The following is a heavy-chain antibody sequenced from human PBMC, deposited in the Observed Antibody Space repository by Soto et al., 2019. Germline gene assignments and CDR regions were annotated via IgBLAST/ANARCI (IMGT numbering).Heavy chain of an antibody. Sequence: EVQLLESGGGLVQPGGSLRLSCAASGFTFGTYAMKWLRQAPGRGLECVSFISGSGRTTYYADSVKGRFTVSRDNSKNTMYLQMYSLRAEDTALYYCAKFRGPSYSYYYMDVWGKGTTVTVSS. V-gene: IGHV3-23*01. CDR2: ISGSGRTT. D-gene: IGHD3-16*01. J-gene: IGHJ6*03. CDR1: GFTFGTYA. CDR3: AKFRGPSYSYYYMDV.